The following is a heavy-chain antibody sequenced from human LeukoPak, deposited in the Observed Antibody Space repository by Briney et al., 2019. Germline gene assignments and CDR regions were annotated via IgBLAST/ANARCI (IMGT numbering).Heavy chain of an antibody. J-gene: IGHJ4*02. CDR2: INHSGST. CDR1: GGSFSGYY. Sequence: PSETLSLTCAVYGGSFSGYYWSWIRQPPGKGLEWIGEINHSGSTNYNPTLTSRVTISVDTSKNQFSLSVISVTAADAAVYSCARVRPPVSTVYYLDSWSQGTLVTVSA. CDR3: ARVRPPVSTVYYLDS. D-gene: IGHD5/OR15-5a*01. V-gene: IGHV4-34*01.